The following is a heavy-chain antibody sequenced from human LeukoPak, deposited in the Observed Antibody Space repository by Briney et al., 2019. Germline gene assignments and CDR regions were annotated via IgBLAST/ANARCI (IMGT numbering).Heavy chain of an antibody. J-gene: IGHJ5*02. Sequence: PGGSLRLSCSASGFTFSTYAMHWVRQAPGKGLEWVGNIKQDGSEKRYADSVRGRFSISRDNAQTSLYLQMNSLRAEDTAVYYCARASDPWLQLTWGQGTLVTVSS. D-gene: IGHD5-24*01. CDR1: GFTFSTYA. V-gene: IGHV3-7*03. CDR3: ARASDPWLQLT. CDR2: IKQDGSEK.